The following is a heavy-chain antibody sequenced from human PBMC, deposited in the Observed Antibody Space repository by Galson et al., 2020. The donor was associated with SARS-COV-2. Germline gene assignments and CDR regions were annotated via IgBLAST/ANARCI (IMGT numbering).Heavy chain of an antibody. Sequence: ASVTVSCQASGYTFTGYYMHWVRQAPGQGLEWMGWINPNSGGTNYAQKFQGRVTMTRDTSISTAYMELSRLRSDDTAVYYCARDGGVYLRGNFDYWGQGTLVTISS. CDR3: ARDGGVYLRGNFDY. D-gene: IGHD2-15*01. CDR2: INPNSGGT. J-gene: IGHJ4*02. V-gene: IGHV1-2*02. CDR1: GYTFTGYY.